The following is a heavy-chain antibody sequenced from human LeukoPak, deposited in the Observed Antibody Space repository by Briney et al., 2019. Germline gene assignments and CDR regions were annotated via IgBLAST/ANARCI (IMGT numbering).Heavy chain of an antibody. Sequence: GGSLRLSCAASGFTFSSYNMNWVRQAPGKGLEWVSYISSSGSTIYYADSVKGRFTISRDNAKNSLYLQMNSLRAEDTAVYYCARVGDPGFDYWGQGTLVTVSS. V-gene: IGHV3-48*03. CDR3: ARVGDPGFDY. J-gene: IGHJ4*02. CDR2: ISSSGSTI. D-gene: IGHD4-17*01. CDR1: GFTFSSYN.